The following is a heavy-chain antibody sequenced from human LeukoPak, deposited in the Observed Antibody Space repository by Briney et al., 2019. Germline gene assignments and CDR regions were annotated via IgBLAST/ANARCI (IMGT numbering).Heavy chain of an antibody. V-gene: IGHV4-34*01. Sequence: PSETLSLTCAVYGGSFSGYYWSWIRQPPGKGLERIGEINHSGSTNYNPSLKSRVTISVDTSKNQFSLKLSSVTAADTAVYYCARYIAAAGRYYFDYWGQGTLVTVSS. D-gene: IGHD6-13*01. CDR1: GGSFSGYY. CDR3: ARYIAAAGRYYFDY. J-gene: IGHJ4*02. CDR2: INHSGST.